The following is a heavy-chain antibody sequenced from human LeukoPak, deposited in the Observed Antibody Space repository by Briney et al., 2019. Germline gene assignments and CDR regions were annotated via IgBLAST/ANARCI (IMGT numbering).Heavy chain of an antibody. CDR1: GFTFSSYG. D-gene: IGHD6-19*01. Sequence: PGGSLRLSCAASGFTFSSYGMHWVRQAPGKGLEWVTFIRYDGNNKYYADSVQGRFAISRDNSKNTLYLQMNSLRAEDTAVYYCAREGAVAGTDYWGQGTLVTVSS. V-gene: IGHV3-30*02. CDR2: IRYDGNNK. J-gene: IGHJ4*02. CDR3: AREGAVAGTDY.